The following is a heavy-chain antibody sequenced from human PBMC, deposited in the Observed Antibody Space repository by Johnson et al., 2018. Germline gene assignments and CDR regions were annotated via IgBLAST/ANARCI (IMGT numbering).Heavy chain of an antibody. V-gene: IGHV1-69*01. D-gene: IGHD6-13*01. CDR1: GGTFSSYA. Sequence: QVQLVQSGAEVKKPGSSVKVSCKASGGTFSSYAISWVRQAPGQGLEWMGGIIPIFGTANYAQKFQGRVTITADESTSTAYMELSSLRSEDTAGYYCARGVAGPHYDYYGMDVWGQGTTVTVSS. CDR3: ARGVAGPHYDYYGMDV. CDR2: IIPIFGTA. J-gene: IGHJ6*02.